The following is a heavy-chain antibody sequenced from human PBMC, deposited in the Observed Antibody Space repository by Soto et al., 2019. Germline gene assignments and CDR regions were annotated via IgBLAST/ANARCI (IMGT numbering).Heavy chain of an antibody. CDR1: GGSIGSYY. CDR2: IYYSGST. D-gene: IGHD3-3*01. J-gene: IGHJ4*02. Sequence: QVQLQESGPGLVKPSETLSLTCSVSGGSIGSYYWSWIRQPPGKGLEWIGYIYYSGSTNYNPSLGRRVTISVDTSKNQFSLKLSSVTAADTAVYYCARGGWRQIDYWGQGTLVTVSS. V-gene: IGHV4-59*08. CDR3: ARGGWRQIDY.